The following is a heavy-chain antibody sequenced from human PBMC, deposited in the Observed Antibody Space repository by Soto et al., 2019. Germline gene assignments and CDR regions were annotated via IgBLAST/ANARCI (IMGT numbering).Heavy chain of an antibody. V-gene: IGHV6-1*01. CDR2: TYYRSKWYN. CDR3: AREEIAAAYSWFDP. D-gene: IGHD6-13*01. CDR1: GDSVSSNSAA. Sequence: PSQTLSLTCAISGDSVSSNSAAWNWIRQSPSRGLEWLGRTYYRSKWYNDYAISVKSRITINPDTSKNQFSLQLKSVTPEDTAMYYCAREEIAAAYSWFDPWGQGTLVTVSS. J-gene: IGHJ5*02.